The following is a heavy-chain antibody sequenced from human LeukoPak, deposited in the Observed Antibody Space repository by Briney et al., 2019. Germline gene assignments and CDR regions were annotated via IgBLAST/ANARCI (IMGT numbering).Heavy chain of an antibody. V-gene: IGHV3-30*18. Sequence: GGSLRLSCAASGFTFSSYGTHWVRQAPGKGLEWVAVISYDGSNKYYADSVKGRFTISRDNSKNTLYLQMNSLRAEDTAVYYCAKGGYSSSWYAIDYWGQGTLVTVSS. CDR2: ISYDGSNK. CDR3: AKGGYSSSWYAIDY. CDR1: GFTFSSYG. D-gene: IGHD6-13*01. J-gene: IGHJ4*02.